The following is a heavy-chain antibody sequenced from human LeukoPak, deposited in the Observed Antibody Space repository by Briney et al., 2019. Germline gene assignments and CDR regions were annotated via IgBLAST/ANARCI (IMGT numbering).Heavy chain of an antibody. J-gene: IGHJ5*02. V-gene: IGHV4-39*01. D-gene: IGHD3-10*01. Sequence: PSETLSLTCTVSGGSISSSSYYWGWIRQPPGKELEWIGSIYYSGSTYYNPSLKSRVTISVDTSKNQFSLKLSSVTAADTAVYYCARRERFACWFDPWGQGTLVTVSS. CDR1: GGSISSSSYY. CDR2: IYYSGST. CDR3: ARRERFACWFDP.